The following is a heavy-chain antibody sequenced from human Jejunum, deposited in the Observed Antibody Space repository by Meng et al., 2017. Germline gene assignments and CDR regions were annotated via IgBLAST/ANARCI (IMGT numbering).Heavy chain of an antibody. CDR1: GFTFGGFA. CDR3: ARAYYDGSGRFDF. V-gene: IGHV3-30*01. J-gene: IGHJ4*02. Sequence: QVQVVEAGGGAVQPGRSLSLSCAASGFTFGGFAMVWVRQAPGKGLEWAAVISFDGSNKFYGDSVKGRFTVSRDNSKNTLYLQMDSLRVDDTAVYYCARAYYDGSGRFDFWGQGTLVTVSS. CDR2: ISFDGSNK. D-gene: IGHD3-22*01.